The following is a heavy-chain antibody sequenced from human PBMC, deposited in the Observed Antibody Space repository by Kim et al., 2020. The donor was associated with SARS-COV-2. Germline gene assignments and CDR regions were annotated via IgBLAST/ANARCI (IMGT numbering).Heavy chain of an antibody. V-gene: IGHV3-7*03. Sequence: VGSLRLSCAASGFSFRTCTMNWVRQAPGRGLEWVANIKKDGSEKNYVDSVKGLFTISIDNTKNLLYLQMNSLRVEDTAIYYCACGFDYWGQGTLVTVSS. CDR1: GFSFRTCT. CDR3: ACGFDY. J-gene: IGHJ4*02. CDR2: IKKDGSEK.